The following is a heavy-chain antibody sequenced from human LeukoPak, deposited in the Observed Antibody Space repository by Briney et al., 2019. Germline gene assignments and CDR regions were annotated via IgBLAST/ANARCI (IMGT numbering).Heavy chain of an antibody. V-gene: IGHV1-46*01. J-gene: IGHJ4*02. D-gene: IGHD2-15*01. Sequence: ASVKVSCTASGYTFTTYYMHWVRQAPGQGLEWMGVIDPSGGSTNYARKFQGRVTMTSDTSTSTVYMELSSLRSEDTAVYYCARGFCSGGSCYSYDHWGQGTLVTVSS. CDR1: GYTFTTYY. CDR3: ARGFCSGGSCYSYDH. CDR2: IDPSGGST.